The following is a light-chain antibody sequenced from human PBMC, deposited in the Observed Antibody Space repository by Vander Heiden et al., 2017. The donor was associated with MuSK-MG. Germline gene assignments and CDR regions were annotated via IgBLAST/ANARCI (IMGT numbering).Light chain of an antibody. J-gene: IGKJ2*01. CDR2: EGS. CDR3: MQGTELPYT. CDR1: QSLLHSDGKTY. Sequence: DIVMTQTPLSLSVTPGQPASISCRSSQSLLHSDGKTYLFWYLQKTGQPPQLLIYEGSNRFSGVPDRFSGSGSGTDFTLKISRVEAEDIGVYCCMQGTELPYTFGQGTKLEIK. V-gene: IGKV2D-29*01.